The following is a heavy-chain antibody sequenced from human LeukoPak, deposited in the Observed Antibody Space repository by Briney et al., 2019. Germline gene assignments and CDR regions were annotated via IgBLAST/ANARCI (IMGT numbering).Heavy chain of an antibody. Sequence: PSETLSLTCTVSGYSISSGYYWAGFRRPPGKGREGLGVISYRGNPYYNPSLKSRVTISVDTSKNQFSLKLSSVTAADTAVYYCARVTWYYYDSSGYYDGVNYFDYWGQGTLVTVSS. V-gene: IGHV4-38-2*02. CDR2: ISYRGNP. CDR3: ARVTWYYYDSSGYYDGVNYFDY. CDR1: GYSISSGYY. D-gene: IGHD3-22*01. J-gene: IGHJ4*02.